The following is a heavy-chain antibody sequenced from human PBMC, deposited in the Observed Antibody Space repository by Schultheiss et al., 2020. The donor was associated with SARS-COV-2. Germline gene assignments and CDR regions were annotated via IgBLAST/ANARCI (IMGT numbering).Heavy chain of an antibody. Sequence: GGSLRLSCAASGFTFSSYGMHWVRQATGKGLEWVAVISYDGSNKYYEASVKGRFTISRDNAKSSLYLQMNSLRAEDTAVYYCARVRDIAVAGTFDYWGQGTLVTVSS. CDR3: ARVRDIAVAGTFDY. CDR1: GFTFSSYG. D-gene: IGHD6-19*01. J-gene: IGHJ4*02. CDR2: ISYDGSNK. V-gene: IGHV3-30*03.